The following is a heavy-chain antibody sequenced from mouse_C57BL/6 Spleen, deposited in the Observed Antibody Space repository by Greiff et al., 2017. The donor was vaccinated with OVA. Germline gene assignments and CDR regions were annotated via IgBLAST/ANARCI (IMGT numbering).Heavy chain of an antibody. J-gene: IGHJ4*01. CDR1: GFTFSDYG. V-gene: IGHV5-17*01. Sequence: EVKLMESGGGLVKPGGSLKLSCAASGFTFSDYGMHWVRQAPEKGLEWVAYISSGSSTIYYADTVKGRFTISRDNAKNTLFLQMTILRSEDTAMYYCARGGYLYYYAMDYWGQGTSVTVSS. D-gene: IGHD2-2*01. CDR2: ISSGSSTI. CDR3: ARGGYLYYYAMDY.